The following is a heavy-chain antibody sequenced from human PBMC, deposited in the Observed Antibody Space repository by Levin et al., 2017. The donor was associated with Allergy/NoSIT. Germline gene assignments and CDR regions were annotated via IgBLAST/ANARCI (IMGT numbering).Heavy chain of an antibody. D-gene: IGHD1-26*01. J-gene: IGHJ3*02. Sequence: ETLSLTCAASGFTFISYTMTWVRQAPGRGLEWVSTLRYSGDTTHYADSVKGRFTISRDGSRDTLFLQMNSLRPEDTAVYYCAKGVSSGSPYRAFDMWGQGTMVTVSS. CDR3: AKGVSSGSPYRAFDM. CDR2: LRYSGDTT. CDR1: GFTFISYT. V-gene: IGHV3-23*01.